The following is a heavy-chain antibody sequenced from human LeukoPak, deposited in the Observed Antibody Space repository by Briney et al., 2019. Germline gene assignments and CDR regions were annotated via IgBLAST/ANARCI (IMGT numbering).Heavy chain of an antibody. J-gene: IGHJ4*02. Sequence: SETLSLTCTVSGGSISSYYWSWIRQPPGKGLEWIGYIYYSGSTNYNPSLKSRVTISVDTSKNQFSLKLSSVTAADTAVYYCASSADSSGYYYFDYWGQGTLVTVSS. V-gene: IGHV4-59*01. CDR3: ASSADSSGYYYFDY. CDR2: IYYSGST. D-gene: IGHD3-22*01. CDR1: GGSISSYY.